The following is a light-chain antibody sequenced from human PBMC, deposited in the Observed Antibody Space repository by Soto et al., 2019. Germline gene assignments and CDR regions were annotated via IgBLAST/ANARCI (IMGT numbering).Light chain of an antibody. J-gene: IGLJ3*02. CDR3: SSYTSSSTPLV. Sequence: QSVLTQPASVSGSPGQSSTISCTGTSSEVGGYNYVSWYQRHPGKAPKLMIYDVTNRPSGVSNRFSGSKSGNTASLTISGLHAEDEADYSCSSYTSSSTPLVFGGGTKLTV. CDR1: SSEVGGYNY. CDR2: DVT. V-gene: IGLV2-14*03.